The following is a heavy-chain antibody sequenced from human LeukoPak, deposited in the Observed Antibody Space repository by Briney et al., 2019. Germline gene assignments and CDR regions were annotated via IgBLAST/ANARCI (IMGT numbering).Heavy chain of an antibody. Sequence: SETLSLTCTVSGYSISSGYYWGWIRQPPGKGLEWIGSIYHSGSTYYNPSLKSRVTISVDTSKNQFSLKLSSVTAADTAVYYCARDRVAARRGTRNWFDPWGQGTLVTVSS. D-gene: IGHD6-6*01. CDR1: GYSISSGYY. CDR3: ARDRVAARRGTRNWFDP. V-gene: IGHV4-38-2*02. CDR2: IYHSGST. J-gene: IGHJ5*02.